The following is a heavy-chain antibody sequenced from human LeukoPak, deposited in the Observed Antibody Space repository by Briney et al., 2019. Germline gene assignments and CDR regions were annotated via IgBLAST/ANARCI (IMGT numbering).Heavy chain of an antibody. D-gene: IGHD6-6*01. CDR3: TTRMTSSSPNDY. Sequence: GGSLRLSCAASGFTLSSYWMSWVRQAPGKGLEWVGRIKSKTDGGTTDYAAPVKGRFTISRDDSKNTLYLQMNSLKTEDTAVYYCTTRMTSSSPNDYWGQGTLVTVSS. CDR1: GFTLSSYW. CDR2: IKSKTDGGTT. V-gene: IGHV3-15*01. J-gene: IGHJ4*02.